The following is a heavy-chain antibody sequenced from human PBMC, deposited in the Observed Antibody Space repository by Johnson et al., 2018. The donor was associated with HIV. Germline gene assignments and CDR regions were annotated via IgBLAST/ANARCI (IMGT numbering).Heavy chain of an antibody. CDR2: VNWNGGST. D-gene: IGHD3-22*01. CDR3: ARGIVVVTRGPGSDAFDI. CDR1: GFTVSTNY. V-gene: IGHV3-20*04. Sequence: VQLVESGGGLVQPGGSLRLSCAASGFTVSTNYMSCVRQAPGKGLDWVSGVNWNGGSTVYVESVKGRFTITRDNAKNSMYLQMNSLRAEDTALYYCARGIVVVTRGPGSDAFDIWGQGTMVTVSS. J-gene: IGHJ3*02.